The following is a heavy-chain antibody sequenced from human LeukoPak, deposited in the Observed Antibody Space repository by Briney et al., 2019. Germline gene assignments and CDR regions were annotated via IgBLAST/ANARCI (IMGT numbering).Heavy chain of an antibody. J-gene: IGHJ5*02. CDR3: ARDSFVWSSPYIMGGWFDP. Sequence: GGSLRLSCAASGFTFSNAWMTWVRQAPGKGLEWVGRIKSKADGGTTDYAAPVKGRFTISRDDSKNTLYLQMNSLKTEDTAVYYCARDSFVWSSPYIMGGWFDPWGQGTLVTVSS. D-gene: IGHD3-3*01. CDR1: GFTFSNAW. V-gene: IGHV3-15*01. CDR2: IKSKADGGTT.